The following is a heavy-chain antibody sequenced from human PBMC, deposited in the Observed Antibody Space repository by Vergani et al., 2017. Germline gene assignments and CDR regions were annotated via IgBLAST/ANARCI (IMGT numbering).Heavy chain of an antibody. D-gene: IGHD3-22*01. V-gene: IGHV3-23*01. CDR1: GFTFSSYA. CDR2: ISGSGGST. CDR3: AXDRHYYDSSGYYTGRFDP. Sequence: EVQLLESGGGLVQPGGSLRLSCAASGFTFSSYAMSWVRQAPGKGLEWVSAISGSGGSTYYADSVKGRFTISRDTSENTMYLQMNSLRAEDTAVYYCAXDRHYYDSSGYYTGRFDPWGQGTLVTVSS. J-gene: IGHJ5*02.